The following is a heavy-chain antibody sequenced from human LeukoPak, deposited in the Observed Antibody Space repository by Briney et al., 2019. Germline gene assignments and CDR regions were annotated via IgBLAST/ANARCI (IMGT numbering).Heavy chain of an antibody. D-gene: IGHD1-26*01. V-gene: IGHV3-30*04. CDR3: ARPGNEIYSGSYFFDS. J-gene: IGHJ4*02. CDR2: ISPDGRNR. CDR1: GFTFSSYA. Sequence: AEGSLRLSCAASGFTFSSYAMHWARQAPGKGLEWVAAISPDGRNRYYADSVKGRFTISRDSSKNTLDLQVNSLRAEDTAVYYCARPGNEIYSGSYFFDSWGQGTLVTVSS.